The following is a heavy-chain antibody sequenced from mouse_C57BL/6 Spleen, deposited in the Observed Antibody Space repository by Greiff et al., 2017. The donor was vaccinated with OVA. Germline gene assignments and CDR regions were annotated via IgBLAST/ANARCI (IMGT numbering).Heavy chain of an antibody. CDR3: ARDSRYDYDGWYFDV. Sequence: QVQLQQPGAELVRPGSSVKLSCKASGYTFTSYWMDWVKQRPGQGLEWIGNIYPSDSETHYNQKLKDKATLTVDKSSSTAYMQLSSLTSEDSAVYYWARDSRYDYDGWYFDVWGTGTTVTVSS. V-gene: IGHV1-61*01. CDR2: IYPSDSET. J-gene: IGHJ1*03. D-gene: IGHD2-4*01. CDR1: GYTFTSYW.